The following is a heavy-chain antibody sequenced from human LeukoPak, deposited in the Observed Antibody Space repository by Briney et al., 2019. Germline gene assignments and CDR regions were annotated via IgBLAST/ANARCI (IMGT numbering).Heavy chain of an antibody. CDR1: GFTVSSNY. J-gene: IGHJ4*02. Sequence: PGGSLRLSCAASGFTVSSNYMSWVRQAPGKGLEWGSAISGSGGRTYYADSVKGRFTISRDNSKNTLYLQMNSLRAEDTAVYYCAKALLTSTHYFDFWGQGTLVTVSS. D-gene: IGHD5/OR15-5a*01. V-gene: IGHV3-23*01. CDR3: AKALLTSTHYFDF. CDR2: ISGSGGRT.